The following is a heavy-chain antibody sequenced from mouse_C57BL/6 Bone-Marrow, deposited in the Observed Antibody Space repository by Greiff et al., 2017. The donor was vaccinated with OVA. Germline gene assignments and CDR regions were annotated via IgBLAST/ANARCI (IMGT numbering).Heavy chain of an antibody. Sequence: VQLQQSGAELVRPGASVKLSCKASGYTFTDYYINWVKQRPGQGLEWIARIYPGSGNTYYNEKFKGKATLTAEKSSSTAYMQLSSLTSEDSAVYFCARGIYYDYLYYAMDYWGQGTSVTVSS. CDR1: GYTFTDYY. D-gene: IGHD2-4*01. J-gene: IGHJ4*01. CDR2: IYPGSGNT. V-gene: IGHV1-76*01. CDR3: ARGIYYDYLYYAMDY.